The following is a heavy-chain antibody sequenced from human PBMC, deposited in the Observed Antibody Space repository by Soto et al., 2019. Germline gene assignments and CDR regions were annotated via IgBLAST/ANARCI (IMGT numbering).Heavy chain of an antibody. CDR3: ARAWGPSFVMTFYDF. Sequence: QVQLVQSGAEVKKPGSSVKVSCKASGGPFSNYAISWVRQAPGQGLEWMGGIIPILGTAKYAQNFEGRVTITAAESTNEVYLEVSSLRSEDTAVYYCARAWGPSFVMTFYDFWGQGTLVTVSS. CDR2: IIPILGTA. D-gene: IGHD3-16*02. J-gene: IGHJ4*02. CDR1: GGPFSNYA. V-gene: IGHV1-69*01.